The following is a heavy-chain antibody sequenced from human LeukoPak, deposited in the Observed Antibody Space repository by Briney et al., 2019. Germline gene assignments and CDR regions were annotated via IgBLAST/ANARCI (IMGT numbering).Heavy chain of an antibody. D-gene: IGHD2/OR15-2a*01. CDR1: GGSFSGYY. V-gene: IGHV4-34*01. CDR2: INHSGST. J-gene: IGHJ4*02. Sequence: PSETQSLTCAVYGGSFSGYYWSWIRQPPGKGLEWIGEINHSGSTNYNPSLKSRVTISVDTSKNQFSLKLSSVTAADTAVYYCAREPLNRTFDYWGQGTLVTVSS. CDR3: AREPLNRTFDY.